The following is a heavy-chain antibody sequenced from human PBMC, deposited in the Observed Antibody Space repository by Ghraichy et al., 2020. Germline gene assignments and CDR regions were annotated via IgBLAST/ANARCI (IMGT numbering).Heavy chain of an antibody. V-gene: IGHV3-48*03. CDR3: ARTFEYSSSSTGYCSGGSCSIYYYYYMDV. CDR2: ISSSGSTI. Sequence: LTCAASGFTFSSYEMNWVRQAPGKGLEWVSYISSSGSTIYYADSVKGRFTISRDNAKNSLYLQMNSLRAEDTAVYYCARTFEYSSSSTGYCSGGSCSIYYYYYMDVWGKGTTVTVSS. J-gene: IGHJ6*03. D-gene: IGHD2-15*01. CDR1: GFTFSSYE.